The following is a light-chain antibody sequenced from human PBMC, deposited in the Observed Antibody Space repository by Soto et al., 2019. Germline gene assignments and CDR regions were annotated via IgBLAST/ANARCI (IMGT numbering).Light chain of an antibody. CDR2: AAS. V-gene: IGKV1-27*01. Sequence: DIQMTQSPSSLSASVGDRVTITCRATQDISNYLAWYQQKPGKVPNLLIYAASTLQSGLPSRFSGSGSGTDFTLTISSLQPEDVATYYCQKYNSAPPWTFGQGTKVEI. CDR3: QKYNSAPPWT. J-gene: IGKJ1*01. CDR1: QDISNY.